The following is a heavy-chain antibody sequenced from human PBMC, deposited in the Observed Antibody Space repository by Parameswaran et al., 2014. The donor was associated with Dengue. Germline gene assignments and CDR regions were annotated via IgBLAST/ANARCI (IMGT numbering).Heavy chain of an antibody. Sequence: WIRQPPGKGLEWIGSIYHSGSTYYNPSLKSRVTISVDTSKNQFSLKLSSVTAADTAVYYCARGVGSHSSDYDILTGYFGYWGQGTLVTVSS. V-gene: IGHV4-38-2*02. D-gene: IGHD3-9*01. CDR3: ARGVGSHSSDYDILTGYFGY. CDR2: IYHSGST. J-gene: IGHJ4*02.